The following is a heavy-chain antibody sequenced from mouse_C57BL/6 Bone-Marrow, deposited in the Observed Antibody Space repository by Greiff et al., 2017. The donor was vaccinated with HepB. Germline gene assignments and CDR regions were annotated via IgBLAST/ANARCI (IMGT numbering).Heavy chain of an antibody. CDR3: ARDYSSSYGYFDY. J-gene: IGHJ2*01. D-gene: IGHD1-1*01. CDR1: GYSITSGYY. CDR2: ISYDGSN. V-gene: IGHV3-6*01. Sequence: DVKLQESGPGLVKPSQSLSLTCSVTGYSITSGYYWNWIRQFPGNKLEWMGYISYDGSNNYNPSLKNRISITRDTSKNQFFLKLNSVTTEDTATYYCARDYSSSYGYFDYWGQGTTLTVSS.